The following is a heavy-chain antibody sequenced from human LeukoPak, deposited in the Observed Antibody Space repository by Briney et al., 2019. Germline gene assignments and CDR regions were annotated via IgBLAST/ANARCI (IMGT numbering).Heavy chain of an antibody. CDR3: AKVPRQHDNWFDP. V-gene: IGHV3-48*01. Sequence: GGSLRLSCAVSGFSVSNNYMNWVRQTPGKGLEWISYISSSSTIIHYADSVKGRFTISRDDAKNSLYLQMNSLRAEDTAIYYCAKVPRQHDNWFDPWGQGTLVTVSS. D-gene: IGHD3-9*01. J-gene: IGHJ5*02. CDR1: GFSVSNNY. CDR2: ISSSSTII.